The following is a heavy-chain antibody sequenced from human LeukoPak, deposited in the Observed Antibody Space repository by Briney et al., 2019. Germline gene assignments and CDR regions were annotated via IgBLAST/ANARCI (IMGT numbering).Heavy chain of an antibody. V-gene: IGHV4-30-4*08. CDR2: IYYSGST. D-gene: IGHD3-10*01. CDR1: GGSISSGDYY. J-gene: IGHJ3*02. CDR3: ARDMARGFGGLFPAFDI. Sequence: SQTLSLTFTVSGGSISSGDYYWSWIRQPPGKGLEWIGYIYYSGSTYYNPSLKSRVTISVDTSKNQFSLKLSSVTAADTAVYYCARDMARGFGGLFPAFDIWGQGTMVTVSS.